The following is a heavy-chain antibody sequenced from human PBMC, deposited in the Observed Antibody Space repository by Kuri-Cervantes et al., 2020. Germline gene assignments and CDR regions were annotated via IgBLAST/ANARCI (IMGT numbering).Heavy chain of an antibody. Sequence: GESLKISCAASGFTFSSYDMHWVRQATGKGLEWVSAIGTAGDTYYPGSVKGRFTISRENAKNSLYLQMNSLRAGDTAVYYCARAPSIAVAGIVYYYYGMDVWGQGTMVTVSS. J-gene: IGHJ6*02. CDR3: ARAPSIAVAGIVYYYYGMDV. CDR2: IGTAGDT. D-gene: IGHD6-19*01. V-gene: IGHV3-13*01. CDR1: GFTFSSYD.